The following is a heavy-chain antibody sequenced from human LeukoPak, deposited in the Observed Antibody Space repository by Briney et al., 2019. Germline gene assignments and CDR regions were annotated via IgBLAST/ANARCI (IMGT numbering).Heavy chain of an antibody. V-gene: IGHV3-23*01. D-gene: IGHD3-3*01. CDR3: ARSYDFWSGYSSDY. CDR2: ISGSGGST. J-gene: IGHJ4*02. CDR1: GFTFSSYA. Sequence: GGSLRLSCAASGFTFSSYAMSWVRQAPGKGLEWVSAISGSGGSTYYADSVKGRFTISRDNSKNTLYLQMNSLRAEDTAVYYCARSYDFWSGYSSDYWGQGTLVTVSS.